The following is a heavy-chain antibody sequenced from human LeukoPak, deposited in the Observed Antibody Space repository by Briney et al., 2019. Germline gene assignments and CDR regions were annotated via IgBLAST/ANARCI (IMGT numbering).Heavy chain of an antibody. CDR2: ISSSSSYI. Sequence: MAGGSLRLSCAASGFTFSSYSMNWVRQAPGKGLEWVSSISSSSSYIYYADSVKGRFTISRDNAKNSLYLQMNSLRAEDTAVYYCARGLLFGVVAPPGAPYWGQGTLVTVSS. CDR3: ARGLLFGVVAPPGAPY. V-gene: IGHV3-21*01. D-gene: IGHD3-3*01. J-gene: IGHJ4*02. CDR1: GFTFSSYS.